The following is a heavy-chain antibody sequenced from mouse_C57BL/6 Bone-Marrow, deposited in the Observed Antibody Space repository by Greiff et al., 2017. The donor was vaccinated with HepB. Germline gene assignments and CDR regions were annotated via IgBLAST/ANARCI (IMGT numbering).Heavy chain of an antibody. CDR3: AREGYLYFDY. Sequence: VQLKESGPGLVKPSQSLSLTCSVPGYSITSGYYWNWIRQFPGNKLEWMGYISYDGSNNYNPSLKNRISITRDTSKNQFFLKLNSVTTEDTATYYCAREGYLYFDYWGQGTTLTVSS. CDR1: GYSITSGYY. CDR2: ISYDGSN. J-gene: IGHJ2*01. D-gene: IGHD2-2*01. V-gene: IGHV3-6*01.